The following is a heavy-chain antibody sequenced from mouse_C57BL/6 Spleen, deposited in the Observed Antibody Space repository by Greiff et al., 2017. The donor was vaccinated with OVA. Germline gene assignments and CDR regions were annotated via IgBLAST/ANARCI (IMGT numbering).Heavy chain of an antibody. CDR1: GYTFTSYW. CDR3: AREDYYGSMDY. D-gene: IGHD1-1*01. V-gene: IGHV1-61*01. J-gene: IGHJ4*01. CDR2: IYPSDSET. Sequence: VQLQHPGAELVRPGSSVKLSCKASGYTFTSYWMDWVKQRSGQGLEWIGNIYPSDSETHYNQKFKDKATLTVDKSSSTAYMQLSSLTSEDSAVYYCAREDYYGSMDYWGQGTSVTVSS.